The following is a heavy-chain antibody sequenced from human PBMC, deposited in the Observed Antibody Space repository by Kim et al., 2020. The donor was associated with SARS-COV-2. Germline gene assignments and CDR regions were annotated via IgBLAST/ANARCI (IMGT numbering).Heavy chain of an antibody. CDR2: NP. V-gene: IGHV7-4-1*02. Sequence: NPTYAQGFTGRFVFSLDTSVSTAYQQISSLKAEDTAVYYCARQLAVAGVDYWGQGTLVTVSS. CDR3: ARQLAVAGVDY. D-gene: IGHD6-19*01. J-gene: IGHJ4*02.